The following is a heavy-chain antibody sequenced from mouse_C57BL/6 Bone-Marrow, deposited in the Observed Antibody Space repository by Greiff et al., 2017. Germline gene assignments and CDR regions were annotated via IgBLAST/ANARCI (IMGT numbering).Heavy chain of an antibody. D-gene: IGHD2-3*01. J-gene: IGHJ3*01. CDR1: GYTFTSYW. Sequence: QVQLQQPGAELVKPGASVKLSCKASGYTFTSYWMHWVKQRPGRGLEWIGRIDPNSGGTKYTEKFKSKATLTVDKPSSTAYMQLSSLTSEDSAVYYCARRSIYDGYSWFAYWGQGTLVTVSA. V-gene: IGHV1-72*01. CDR2: IDPNSGGT. CDR3: ARRSIYDGYSWFAY.